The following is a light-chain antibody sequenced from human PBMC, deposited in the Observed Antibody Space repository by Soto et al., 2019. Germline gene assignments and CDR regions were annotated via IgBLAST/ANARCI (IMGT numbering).Light chain of an antibody. CDR1: QSISNY. CDR3: QQYNTFWT. J-gene: IGKJ1*01. V-gene: IGKV1-5*01. CDR2: DVS. Sequence: DSQMTQSSSSLSALVGKRVNIPFRASQSISNYLTWYQQKPGKAPKLLIYDVSSLESGVPSRFSGSGSGTEFTLTISSLQPDDVATYYCQQYNTFWTFGQGTKVDIK.